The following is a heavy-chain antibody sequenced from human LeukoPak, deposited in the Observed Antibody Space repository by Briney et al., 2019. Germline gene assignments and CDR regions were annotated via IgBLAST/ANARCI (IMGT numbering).Heavy chain of an antibody. CDR3: GRVEGWFDP. CDR1: GFTFSSYD. V-gene: IGHV3-30-3*01. CDR2: ISYDGSNK. J-gene: IGHJ5*02. Sequence: PGKSLRLSCAASGFTFSSYDMHWARQAPGKGLEWVAVISYDGSNKYYADSVKGRFTISRDNSKNTLYLQMNSLRAEDTAVYCCGRVEGWFDPWGQGTLVTVSS.